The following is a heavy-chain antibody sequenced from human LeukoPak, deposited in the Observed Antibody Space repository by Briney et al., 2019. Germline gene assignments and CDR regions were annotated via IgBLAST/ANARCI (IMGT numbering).Heavy chain of an antibody. V-gene: IGHV3-30*18. Sequence: GRSLRLSCAASGFTFSGYGMHWVRQAPGKGLEWVAVISYDGSNKYCADSVKGRFTISRDNSKNTLYLQMNSLRAEDTAVYYCAKNPYYDILTGYFDYWGQGTLVTVSS. CDR3: AKNPYYDILTGYFDY. CDR1: GFTFSGYG. J-gene: IGHJ4*02. CDR2: ISYDGSNK. D-gene: IGHD3-9*01.